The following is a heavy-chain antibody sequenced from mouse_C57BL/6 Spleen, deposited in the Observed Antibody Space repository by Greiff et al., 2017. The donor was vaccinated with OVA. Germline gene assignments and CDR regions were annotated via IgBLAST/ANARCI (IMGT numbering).Heavy chain of an antibody. Sequence: QVQLKESGPELVKPGASVKISCKASGYAFSSSWMNWVKQRPGKGLEWIGRIYPGDGDTNYNGKFKGKATLTADKSSSTAYMQLSSLTSEDSAVYFCARETTFYAMDYWGQGTSVTVS. V-gene: IGHV1-82*01. CDR3: ARETTFYAMDY. D-gene: IGHD1-1*01. CDR2: IYPGDGDT. CDR1: GYAFSSSW. J-gene: IGHJ4*01.